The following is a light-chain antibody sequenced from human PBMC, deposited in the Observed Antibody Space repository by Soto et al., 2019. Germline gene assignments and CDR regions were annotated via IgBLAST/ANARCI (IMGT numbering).Light chain of an antibody. CDR3: CSYAGSSAPYV. CDR2: EVF. CDR1: SSDVGSYPL. J-gene: IGLJ1*01. Sequence: QSALPQPASVSGSPGQSITISCTGTSSDVGSYPLVSWYQQHPGEAPKLLIFEVFRRPSGVSNRFSGSKSGNTASLTISGLQAEDEAGYYCCSYAGSSAPYVFGTGTKVTVL. V-gene: IGLV2-23*02.